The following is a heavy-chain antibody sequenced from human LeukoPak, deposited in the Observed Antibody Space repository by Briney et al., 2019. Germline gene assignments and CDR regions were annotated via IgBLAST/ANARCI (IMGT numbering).Heavy chain of an antibody. D-gene: IGHD5-24*01. Sequence: GGSLRLSCAASGFTFSSYAMSWVRQAPGKGLEWVSAISGSGGSTYYADSVKGRFTISRDNSKNTLYLQMNSLRAEGTDVYYCAKDGGDGYNPSAFDIWGQGTMVTVSS. CDR3: AKDGGDGYNPSAFDI. CDR1: GFTFSSYA. V-gene: IGHV3-23*01. J-gene: IGHJ3*02. CDR2: ISGSGGST.